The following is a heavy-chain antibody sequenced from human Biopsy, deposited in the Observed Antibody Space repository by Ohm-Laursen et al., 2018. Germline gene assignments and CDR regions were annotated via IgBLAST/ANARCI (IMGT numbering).Heavy chain of an antibody. J-gene: IGHJ1*01. CDR2: NIPILGTG. V-gene: IGHV1-69*06. CDR1: GGTFSNYG. D-gene: IGHD3-9*01. CDR3: ATKLTGYFHH. Sequence: SVKVSCKVPGGTFSNYGVNWVRQAPGQGLEWLGGNIPILGTGNFTQKFQDRVTVAADTSTSTATMELRSLRSDDTAVYYCATKLTGYFHHWGQGTLVIVSS.